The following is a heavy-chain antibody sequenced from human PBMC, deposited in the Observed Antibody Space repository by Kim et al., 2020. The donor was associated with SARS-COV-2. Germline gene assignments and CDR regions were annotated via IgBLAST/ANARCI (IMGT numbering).Heavy chain of an antibody. Sequence: GGSLRLSCAASGFTFSSYSMNWVRQAPGKGLEWVSYISSSSSTIYYTDSVKGRFTISRDNAKNSLYLQMNSLRDEDTAVYYCAREGYDGGVGATSRIADESFDIWGQGTMVTVSS. CDR1: GFTFSSYS. CDR3: AREGYDGGVGATSRIADESFDI. V-gene: IGHV3-48*02. CDR2: ISSSSSTI. D-gene: IGHD1-26*01. J-gene: IGHJ3*02.